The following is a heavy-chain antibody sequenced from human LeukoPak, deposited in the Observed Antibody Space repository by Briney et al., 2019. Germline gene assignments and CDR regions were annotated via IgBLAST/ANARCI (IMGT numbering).Heavy chain of an antibody. J-gene: IGHJ5*02. Sequence: GGSLRLSCVASGFTFSSFSMNWVRQAPGKGLEWVSYISGSGNYIHYSDSVKGRFSISRDSAKNSLYLQMNSLRVEDTAVYYCARMSVDSSGPWGQGILVTVSS. CDR1: GFTFSSFS. CDR3: ARMSVDSSGP. D-gene: IGHD3-22*01. CDR2: ISGSGNYI. V-gene: IGHV3-21*05.